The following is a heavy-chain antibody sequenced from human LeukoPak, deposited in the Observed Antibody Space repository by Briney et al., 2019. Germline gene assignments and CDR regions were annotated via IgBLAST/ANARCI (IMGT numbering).Heavy chain of an antibody. J-gene: IGHJ3*02. CDR1: GFTYNKDW. D-gene: IGHD2-15*01. CDR2: IKCDETST. CDR3: ARDLWHCSGGSCHPVAFDI. V-gene: IGHV3-74*01. Sequence: PGGSLRLSCAASGFTYNKDWMHWVRQVPGKGLVWVSRIKCDETSTAYADSVRGRFTISRDNAKNMLYLQMNSLRAEDTAVYYCARDLWHCSGGSCHPVAFDIWGQGTMVTVSS.